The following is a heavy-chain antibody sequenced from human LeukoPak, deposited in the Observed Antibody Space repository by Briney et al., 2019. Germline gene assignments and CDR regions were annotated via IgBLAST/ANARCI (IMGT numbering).Heavy chain of an antibody. V-gene: IGHV4-61*02. CDR3: ARAHYDFWSGYYLDY. D-gene: IGHD3-3*01. Sequence: SETLSLTCTVSGGSISSGSYYWSWIRQPAGKGLEWIGRIYTSGSTNYNPSLKSRVTISVDTSKNQFSLKLSSVTAADTAVYYCARAHYDFWSGYYLDYWGQGTLVTVSS. CDR2: IYTSGST. CDR1: GGSISSGSYY. J-gene: IGHJ4*02.